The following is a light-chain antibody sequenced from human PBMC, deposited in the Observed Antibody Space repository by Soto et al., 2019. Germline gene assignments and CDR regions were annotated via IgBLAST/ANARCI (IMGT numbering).Light chain of an antibody. CDR1: QSVSSSY. CDR3: QQYVNSPPIT. J-gene: IGKJ5*01. CDR2: GVS. V-gene: IGKV3-20*01. Sequence: EIVLTQSPGTLSLSPGERATLSCRASQSVSSSYLAWYQQKPGQAPRLLIYGVSSRATGIPDRFSGSGSGTEFTLTISRLEPEDFAVYYCQQYVNSPPITFGQGTQLEIK.